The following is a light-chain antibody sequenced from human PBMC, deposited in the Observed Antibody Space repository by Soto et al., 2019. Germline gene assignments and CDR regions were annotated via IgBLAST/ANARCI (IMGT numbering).Light chain of an antibody. J-gene: IGLJ2*01. Sequence: QSVLTQPPSASGTPGQRVNISCYGSSSNIRSNTVNWYQQLPGTAPKLLIYSNNQRPSGVPDRFSGSKSGTSASLAISGLQSEDEADYYCAAWDDSLNGVVFGGGTKLTVL. CDR3: AAWDDSLNGVV. V-gene: IGLV1-44*01. CDR1: SSNIRSNT. CDR2: SNN.